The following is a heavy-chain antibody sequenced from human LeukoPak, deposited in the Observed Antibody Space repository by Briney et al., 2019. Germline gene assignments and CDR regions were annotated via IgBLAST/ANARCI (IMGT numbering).Heavy chain of an antibody. Sequence: PSETLSLTCAVSGGSISSSNWWRWVRQPPGKGLEWIGEIYHSGSTNYNPSLKSRVTISVDKSKNQFSLKLSSVTVADTAVYYCASGGYCGGDCRGAFDIWGQGTMVTVSS. V-gene: IGHV4-4*02. CDR3: ASGGYCGGDCRGAFDI. D-gene: IGHD2-21*02. CDR2: IYHSGST. CDR1: GGSISSSNW. J-gene: IGHJ3*02.